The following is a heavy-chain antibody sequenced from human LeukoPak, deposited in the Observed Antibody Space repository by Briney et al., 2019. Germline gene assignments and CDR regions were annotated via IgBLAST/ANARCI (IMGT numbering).Heavy chain of an antibody. D-gene: IGHD3-10*01. CDR1: GFTFSSYG. CDR3: AKPDSYYYGSGSYYNWFDP. Sequence: PGGSLRLSCAASGFTFSSYGMHWVRQAPGKGLEWVAVISYDGSNEYYVDSVKDRFTISRDNSKNTLYLQMNSLRAEDTAMYYCAKPDSYYYGSGSYYNWFDPWGQGTLVTVSS. J-gene: IGHJ5*02. CDR2: ISYDGSNE. V-gene: IGHV3-30*18.